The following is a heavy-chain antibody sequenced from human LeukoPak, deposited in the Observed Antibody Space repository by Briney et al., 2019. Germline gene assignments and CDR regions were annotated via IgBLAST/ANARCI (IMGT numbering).Heavy chain of an antibody. D-gene: IGHD2-15*01. CDR3: ARRGLPDS. V-gene: IGHV3-7*05. Sequence: PGGSLRLSCAASGFTFNTYWMSWVRQAPGKGLEWGANIKEDGSDKYYVDSMKGRFTISRDNAKISLYLQMNSLRAEDTAVYYCARRGLPDSWGQGTLVTVSS. J-gene: IGHJ5*01. CDR1: GFTFNTYW. CDR2: IKEDGSDK.